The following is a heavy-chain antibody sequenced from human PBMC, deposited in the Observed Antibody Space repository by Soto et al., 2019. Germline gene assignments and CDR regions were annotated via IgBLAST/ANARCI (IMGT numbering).Heavy chain of an antibody. CDR3: AKEGPGGGRHFYYGMDV. J-gene: IGHJ6*02. D-gene: IGHD1-26*01. V-gene: IGHV3-30*18. CDR1: GFVFSDYG. Sequence: KLVESGGGVVQPGRSLRLSCAASGFVFSDYGMHWVRQAQGKGLEWVALITNDGNNEFYRESVKGRFSISRGRSTNTVDLLMNSLRPEDTGVYYCAKEGPGGGRHFYYGMDVWGQGTTVTVSS. CDR2: ITNDGNNE.